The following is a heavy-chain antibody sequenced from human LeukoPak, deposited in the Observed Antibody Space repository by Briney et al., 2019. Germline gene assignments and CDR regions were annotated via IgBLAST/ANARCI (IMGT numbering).Heavy chain of an antibody. Sequence: PSETLYLTCAVSGYSIRSGYYWGWIRQPPGKGLEWIGSFYHSGSTYYNPSLKSRVTISVDTSKNQFSLKLSSVTAADTAVYYCARLGYCSSTSCFPWGQATL. J-gene: IGHJ5*02. CDR2: FYHSGST. V-gene: IGHV4-38-2*01. CDR1: GYSIRSGYY. D-gene: IGHD2-2*01. CDR3: ARLGYCSSTSCFP.